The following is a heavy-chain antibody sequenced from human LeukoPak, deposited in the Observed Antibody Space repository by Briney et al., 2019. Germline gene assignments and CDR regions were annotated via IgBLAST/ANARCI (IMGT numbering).Heavy chain of an antibody. CDR3: YGVRSSVRGSNTTQYYFDY. J-gene: IGHJ4*02. CDR1: GYTFTGYY. D-gene: IGHD1-14*01. V-gene: IGHV1-2*06. Sequence: GASVKVSCKASGYTFTGYYMHWVRQAPGQGLEWMGRINPNSGGTNYAQKFQGRVTMTRDTSISTAYMELSRLRSDDTAVYCCYGVRSSVRGSNTTQYYFDYWGQGTLVTVSS. CDR2: INPNSGGT.